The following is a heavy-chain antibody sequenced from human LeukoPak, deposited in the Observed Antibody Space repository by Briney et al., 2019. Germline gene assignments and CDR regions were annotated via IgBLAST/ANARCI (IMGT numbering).Heavy chain of an antibody. CDR1: DYTFTSYG. Sequence: ASVKVSCEASDYTFTSYGISWVRQAPGQGLEWMRWISAYNGNTNYAQKLQGRVTMTTDTSTSTAYMELRSLRSDDTAVYYCARVPPYGSVGAYYGSFDYWGQGTLVTVSS. V-gene: IGHV1-18*01. CDR2: ISAYNGNT. D-gene: IGHD1-26*01. J-gene: IGHJ4*02. CDR3: ARVPPYGSVGAYYGSFDY.